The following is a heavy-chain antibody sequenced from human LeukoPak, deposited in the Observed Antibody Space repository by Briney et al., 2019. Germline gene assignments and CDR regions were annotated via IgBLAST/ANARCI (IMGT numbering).Heavy chain of an antibody. Sequence: ASVKVSCKASGYTFTSYAMHWVRQAPGQRLEWMGWINAGNGNTKYSQKFQGRVTITRDTSASTAYMELSSLRSEDTAVYYCAREGDDSSGSYYYYGMDVWGQGTTVTVSS. D-gene: IGHD3-10*01. J-gene: IGHJ6*02. CDR1: GYTFTSYA. V-gene: IGHV1-3*01. CDR3: AREGDDSSGSYYYYGMDV. CDR2: INAGNGNT.